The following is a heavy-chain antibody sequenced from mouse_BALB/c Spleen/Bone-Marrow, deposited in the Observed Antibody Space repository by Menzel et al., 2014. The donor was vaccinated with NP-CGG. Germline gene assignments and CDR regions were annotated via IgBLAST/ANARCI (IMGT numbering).Heavy chain of an antibody. V-gene: IGHV3-1*02. D-gene: IGHD1-1*01. J-gene: IGHJ2*01. CDR3: ARETAIVADFDY. CDR2: IHYSGNT. CDR1: AYSITSDYG. Sequence: EVQLVESGPDLVEPSQSVSLPCTVTAYSITSDYGWHWIRQFPGNRLEWMAYIHYSGNTDYNPSLKSRISITRDTSKNQFFLQLNSVTTEDTATYYCARETAIVADFDYWGQGTTLTVSS.